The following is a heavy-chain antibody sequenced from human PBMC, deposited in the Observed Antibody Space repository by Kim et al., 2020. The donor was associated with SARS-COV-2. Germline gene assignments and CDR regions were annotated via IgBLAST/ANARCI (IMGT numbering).Heavy chain of an antibody. D-gene: IGHD3-10*01. CDR1: GGSFSGYY. V-gene: IGHV4-34*01. CDR2: INHSGST. Sequence: SETLSLTCAVYGGSFSGYYWSWIRQPPGKGLEWIGEINHSGSTNYNPSLKSRVTISVDTSKNQFSLKLSSVTAADTAVYYCARGFRYYYGSGSYNNWGQGTLVTVSS. J-gene: IGHJ4*02. CDR3: ARGFRYYYGSGSYNN.